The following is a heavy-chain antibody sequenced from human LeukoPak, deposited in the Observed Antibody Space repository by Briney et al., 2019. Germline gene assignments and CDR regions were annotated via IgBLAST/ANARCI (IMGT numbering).Heavy chain of an antibody. CDR2: ISSSSYI. V-gene: IGHV3-21*01. J-gene: IGHJ5*02. Sequence: GGSLRLSCAASGFTFSSYSMNWVRQAPGKGLEWVSSISSSSYIYYADSVKGRFTISRDNAKNSLYLQMNSLRAEDTAVYYCARDKGQEYYYGSGPAGWFDPWGQGTLVTVSS. D-gene: IGHD3-10*01. CDR1: GFTFSSYS. CDR3: ARDKGQEYYYGSGPAGWFDP.